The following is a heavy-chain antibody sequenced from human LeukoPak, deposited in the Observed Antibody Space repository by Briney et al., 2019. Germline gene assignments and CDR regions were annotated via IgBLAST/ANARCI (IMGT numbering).Heavy chain of an antibody. Sequence: ASVKVSCKASGYTFTSYDINWVRQATGQGLEWMGWMNPNSGNTGYAQKFQGRVTMTKNTSISTAYMELSSLRSEDTAVYYCARGRYSGRYFDHDYFSDYWGQGTLVTVSS. CDR1: GYTFTSYD. J-gene: IGHJ4*02. V-gene: IGHV1-8*01. D-gene: IGHD1-26*01. CDR3: ARGRYSGRYFDHDYFSDY. CDR2: MNPNSGNT.